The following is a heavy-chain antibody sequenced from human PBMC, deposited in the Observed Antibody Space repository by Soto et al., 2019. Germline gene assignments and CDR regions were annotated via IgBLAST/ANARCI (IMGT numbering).Heavy chain of an antibody. CDR2: IYPGDSDT. J-gene: IGHJ3*02. CDR3: ARHLGYCSTTSCYGAFEI. V-gene: IGHV5-51*01. Sequence: PGESLKISCKGSGYTLTNYWIGWVRQMPGKGLEWMGIIYPGDSDTRYSPSFQGQVTISADKSTSTAYLQWSSLKASDTAMYYCARHLGYCSTTSCYGAFEIWGQGTMVTVSS. CDR1: GYTLTNYW. D-gene: IGHD2-2*01.